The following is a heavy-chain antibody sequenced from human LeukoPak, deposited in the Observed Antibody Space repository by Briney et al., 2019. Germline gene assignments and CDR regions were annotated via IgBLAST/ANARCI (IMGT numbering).Heavy chain of an antibody. J-gene: IGHJ4*02. CDR3: ARTSDSIAVAGRDFDY. CDR2: IYHSGST. D-gene: IGHD6-19*01. CDR1: GGSISSSNW. Sequence: SETLPLTCAVSGGSISSSNWWSWVRQPPGKGLEWIGEIYHSGSTNYNPSLKSRVTISVDKSKNQFSLKLSSVTAADTAVYYCARTSDSIAVAGRDFDYWGQGTLVTVSS. V-gene: IGHV4-4*02.